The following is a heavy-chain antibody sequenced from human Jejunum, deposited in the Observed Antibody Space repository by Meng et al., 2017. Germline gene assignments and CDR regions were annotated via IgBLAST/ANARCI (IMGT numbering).Heavy chain of an antibody. CDR1: GFTLSSYT. CDR2: ISYDGSNK. D-gene: IGHD6-19*01. Sequence: GESLKISCIASGFTLSSYTMHWVRQAPGKGLEWVAVISYDGSNKYYVESVKGRFTISRDNSKNTLYLQMNSLRAEDTAVYYCARDTYTSGWYERFDYWGQGTLVTVSS. J-gene: IGHJ4*02. V-gene: IGHV3-30*04. CDR3: ARDTYTSGWYERFDY.